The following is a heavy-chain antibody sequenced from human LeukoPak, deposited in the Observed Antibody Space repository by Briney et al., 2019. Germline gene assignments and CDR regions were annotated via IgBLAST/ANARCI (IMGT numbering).Heavy chain of an antibody. J-gene: IGHJ4*02. Sequence: SETLSLTCVVSGGSISSYYWSWIRQPPGKGLEWIAYIYYSGSTNYNPSLKSRVTISVDTSNNQFSLKLSSVTAADTAVYYCAKAPPWGGSYSQVDCWGQGTLVTVSS. V-gene: IGHV4-59*01. CDR2: IYYSGST. CDR3: AKAPPWGGSYSQVDC. D-gene: IGHD1-26*01. CDR1: GGSISSYY.